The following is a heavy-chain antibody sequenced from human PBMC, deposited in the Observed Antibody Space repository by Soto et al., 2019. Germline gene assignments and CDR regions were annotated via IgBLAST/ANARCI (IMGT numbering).Heavy chain of an antibody. V-gene: IGHV4-38-2*01. CDR2: VFYTGFT. Sequence: SETLSLTCFVSNFSITDGFHWGWLRQSPGRGPEWIGSVFYTGFTSYNPSLESRVSVSVDTSKNQFSLKVSAVTAADTAVYYCASSQKGYNWNYFDHWGQGALVTVSS. CDR3: ASSQKGYNWNYFDH. CDR1: NFSITDGFH. J-gene: IGHJ4*02. D-gene: IGHD1-20*01.